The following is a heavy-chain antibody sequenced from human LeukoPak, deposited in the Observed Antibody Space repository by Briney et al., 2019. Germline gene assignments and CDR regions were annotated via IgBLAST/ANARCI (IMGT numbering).Heavy chain of an antibody. J-gene: IGHJ4*02. CDR3: ARDMTTVVTEDYYFDY. Sequence: GGSLRLSCAASGFTFSSYAMHWVRQAPGKGLEWVAVISYDGSNKYYADSVKGRFTISRDNSKNTLYLQMNSLRAEDTAVYYCARDMTTVVTEDYYFDYWGQGTLVTVSS. D-gene: IGHD4-23*01. V-gene: IGHV3-30-3*01. CDR1: GFTFSSYA. CDR2: ISYDGSNK.